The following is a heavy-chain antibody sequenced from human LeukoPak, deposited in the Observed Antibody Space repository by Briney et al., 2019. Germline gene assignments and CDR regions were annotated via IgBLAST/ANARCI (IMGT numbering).Heavy chain of an antibody. D-gene: IGHD2-2*01. J-gene: IGHJ4*02. CDR2: ISSSSSYI. CDR1: GGSISSYY. CDR3: ARDCRGGSTSCHDY. V-gene: IGHV3-21*01. Sequence: PSETLSLTCTVSGGSISSYYWSWIRQPPGKGLEWVSSISSSSSYIYYADSVKGRFTISRDNAKNSLYLQMNSLRAEDTAVYYCARDCRGGSTSCHDYWGQGTLVTVSS.